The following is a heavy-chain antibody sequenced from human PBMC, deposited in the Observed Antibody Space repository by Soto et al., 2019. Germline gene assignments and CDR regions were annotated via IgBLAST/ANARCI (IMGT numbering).Heavy chain of an antibody. CDR3: ARTLGGGYGWELPHPFDY. D-gene: IGHD5-12*01. Sequence: QVQLVQSGAEVKKPGSSVKVSCKASGGTFSSYAISWVRQAPGQGLEWMGGIIPIFGTANYAQKFQGRVTITADESTSTAYMELSSLRSEDTAVYYCARTLGGGYGWELPHPFDYWGQGSLVTVSS. CDR2: IIPIFGTA. V-gene: IGHV1-69*01. CDR1: GGTFSSYA. J-gene: IGHJ4*02.